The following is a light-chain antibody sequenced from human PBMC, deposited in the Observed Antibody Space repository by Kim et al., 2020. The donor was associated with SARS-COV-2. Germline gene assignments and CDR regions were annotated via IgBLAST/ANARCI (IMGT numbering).Light chain of an antibody. Sequence: QSALTQPASVSGSPGQSITISCTGTRSDVGGYNYVSWYQQHPGKAPKLMIYDVSKRPSGVSNRFSGSKSGNTASLTISGLQGEDEADYYCTSYTSSSTVIFGGGTQLTVL. CDR2: DVS. CDR3: TSYTSSSTVI. V-gene: IGLV2-14*01. J-gene: IGLJ2*01. CDR1: RSDVGGYNY.